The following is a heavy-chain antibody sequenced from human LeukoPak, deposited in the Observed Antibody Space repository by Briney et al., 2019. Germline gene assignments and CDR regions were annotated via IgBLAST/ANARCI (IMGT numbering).Heavy chain of an antibody. J-gene: IGHJ4*02. CDR2: ISGGGDSA. V-gene: IGHV3-23*01. D-gene: IGHD2-2*01. CDR3: AKLGCTGTFCYANY. Sequence: PGGSLRLSCGASGFTFSGYAMTWVRQTPGKGLEWVSVISGGGDSADYADSMKGRFTISRDNSKNTLYLQMNSLRAEDTALYYCAKLGCTGTFCYANYWGQGTLVTVSS. CDR1: GFTFSGYA.